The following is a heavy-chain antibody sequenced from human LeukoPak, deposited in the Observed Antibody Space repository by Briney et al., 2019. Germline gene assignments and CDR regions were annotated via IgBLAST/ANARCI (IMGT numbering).Heavy chain of an antibody. CDR3: GRDLDWGAFDH. Sequence: GGSLRLSCAASGFTFSTYGMDWVRQAPGKGLEWVSGIVGSGGTTYYADSVKGRFTISRDNSKNALYLQMNSLRAEDTAVYYCGRDLDWGAFDHWGQGTLVTVSS. D-gene: IGHD3-9*01. CDR1: GFTFSTYG. CDR2: IVGSGGTT. V-gene: IGHV3-23*01. J-gene: IGHJ4*02.